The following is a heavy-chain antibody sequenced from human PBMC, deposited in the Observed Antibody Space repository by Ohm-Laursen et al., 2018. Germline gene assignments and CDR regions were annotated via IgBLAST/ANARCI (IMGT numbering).Heavy chain of an antibody. CDR3: ARDKATVTTADFDY. J-gene: IGHJ4*02. Sequence: ASVKVSCKASGYSFTGYYMHWVRQAPGQGLEWMGWINSNSGGTNYAQKFQGRVTMTRDTSISTVYMELSSLRSEDTAVYYCARDKATVTTADFDYWGQGTLVTVSS. CDR2: INSNSGGT. D-gene: IGHD4-17*01. CDR1: GYSFTGYY. V-gene: IGHV1-2*02.